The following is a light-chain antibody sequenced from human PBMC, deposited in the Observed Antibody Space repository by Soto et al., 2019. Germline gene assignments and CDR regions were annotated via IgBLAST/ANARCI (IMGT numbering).Light chain of an antibody. J-gene: IGKJ5*01. CDR1: QSISSY. CDR3: QQSYMDPIT. Sequence: DIQMTQSPSSLSASVGDRVTITCRASQSISSYLNWYQQKPGKAPKLLIYAASSLQSGVPSRFSGSGSGTDFTLTISSLQPEDFGTYYCQQSYMDPITFGQGTRLEI. CDR2: AAS. V-gene: IGKV1-39*01.